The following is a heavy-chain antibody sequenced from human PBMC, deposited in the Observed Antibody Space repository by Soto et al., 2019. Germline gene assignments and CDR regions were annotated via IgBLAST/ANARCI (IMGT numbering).Heavy chain of an antibody. V-gene: IGHV1-18*01. Sequence: ASVKVSCKASGYTFTSYGISWVRQAPGQGLEWMGWISAYNGNTNYAQKLQGRVTMTTDTSTSTAYMELRSLRSDDTAVYYCARDEGYCISTSCPYYGMDVWGKGTTVTVSS. CDR1: GYTFTSYG. CDR2: ISAYNGNT. CDR3: ARDEGYCISTSCPYYGMDV. J-gene: IGHJ6*04. D-gene: IGHD2-2*01.